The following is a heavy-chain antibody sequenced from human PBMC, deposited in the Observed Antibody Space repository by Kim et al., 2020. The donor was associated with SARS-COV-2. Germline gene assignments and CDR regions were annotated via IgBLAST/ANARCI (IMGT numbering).Heavy chain of an antibody. Sequence: ASVKVSCKASGYTFTSYAMHWVRQAPGQRLEWMGWINAGNGNTKYSQKFQGRVTITRDTSASTAYMELSSLRSEDTAVYYCARELAYCGGDCYSTFYGMDVWGQGTTVTVSS. D-gene: IGHD2-21*02. J-gene: IGHJ6*02. CDR3: ARELAYCGGDCYSTFYGMDV. CDR2: INAGNGNT. V-gene: IGHV1-3*01. CDR1: GYTFTSYA.